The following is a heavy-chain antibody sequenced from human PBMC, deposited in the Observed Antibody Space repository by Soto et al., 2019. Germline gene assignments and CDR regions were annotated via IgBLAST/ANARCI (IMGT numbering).Heavy chain of an antibody. D-gene: IGHD4-4*01. J-gene: IGHJ4*02. CDR1: GITFSSYA. V-gene: IGHV3-23*01. CDR3: AKDQEGYSNYGHDFDY. CDR2: IGGSGGST. Sequence: PGGSLRLSCAASGITFSSYAMSRVRHAPGKGLEWASAIGGSGGSTYYADSVKGRFTISRDNSKNTLYLQMNSLRAEDTAVYYCAKDQEGYSNYGHDFDYWGQGALVTVSS.